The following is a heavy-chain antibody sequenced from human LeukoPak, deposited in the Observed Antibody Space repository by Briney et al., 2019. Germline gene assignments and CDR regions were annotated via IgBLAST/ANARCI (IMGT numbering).Heavy chain of an antibody. CDR3: ARVRSGSGSYYNVIYYYYYMDV. D-gene: IGHD3-10*01. CDR2: INPNSGGT. Sequence: ASVKVSCKASGYTFTGHYMHWVRQAPGQGLEWMGRINPNSGGTNYAQKFQGRVTMTRDTSISTAYMELSRLRSDDTAVYYCARVRSGSGSYYNVIYYYYYMDVWGKGTTVTVSS. V-gene: IGHV1-2*06. CDR1: GYTFTGHY. J-gene: IGHJ6*03.